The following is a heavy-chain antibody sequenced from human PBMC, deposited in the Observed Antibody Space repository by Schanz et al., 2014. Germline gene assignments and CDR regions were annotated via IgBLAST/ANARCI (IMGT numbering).Heavy chain of an antibody. CDR1: RFTFNAYD. CDR2: ISHDGSNK. D-gene: IGHD3-3*01. Sequence: QVHLVESGGGVVRPGGSLRLSCAASRFTFNAYDMYWIRQAPGKGLEWVALISHDGSNKNSADSVKGRFTISRDNSKNTLYLQMNSLRGDDTAIYYCVKGGTITLDSWGQGTLVTVSS. V-gene: IGHV3-30*18. CDR3: VKGGTITLDS. J-gene: IGHJ4*02.